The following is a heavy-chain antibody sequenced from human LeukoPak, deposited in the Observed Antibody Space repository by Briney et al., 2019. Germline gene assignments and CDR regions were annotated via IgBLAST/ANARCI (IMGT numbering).Heavy chain of an antibody. D-gene: IGHD3-16*02. CDR1: GGSISSYY. V-gene: IGHV4-59*01. J-gene: IGHJ4*02. CDR2: IYYSGSP. CDR3: ARMGFIGLFDY. Sequence: SETLSPTCSVSGGSISSYYWSWIRQPPGKGLESIWYIYYSGSPNYNPSLKSRVTISVDTSKNQFSLKLSSVTAADTAVYYCARMGFIGLFDYWGQGTLVTVSS.